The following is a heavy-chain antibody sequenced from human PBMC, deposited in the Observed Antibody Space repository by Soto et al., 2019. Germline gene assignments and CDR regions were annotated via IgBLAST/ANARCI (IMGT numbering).Heavy chain of an antibody. J-gene: IGHJ6*01. CDR1: GGSFSGYY. CDR3: ARASMVRGATGSNYYYYGMDV. Sequence: SETLSLTCAVYGGSFSGYYWSWILQPPGKGLEWIGEINHSGSTNYNPSLKSRVTISVDTSKNQFSLKLSSVTAADTAVYYCARASMVRGATGSNYYYYGMDVWGQGTTVTVS. V-gene: IGHV4-34*01. D-gene: IGHD3-10*01. CDR2: INHSGST.